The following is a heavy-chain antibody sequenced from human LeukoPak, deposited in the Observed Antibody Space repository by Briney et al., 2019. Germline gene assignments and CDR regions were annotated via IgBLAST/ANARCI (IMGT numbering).Heavy chain of an antibody. V-gene: IGHV4-59*03. J-gene: IGHJ5*01. CDR3: ALAPNSNWFDF. CDR2: IHYSGSS. CDR1: GDSTSNFY. Sequence: SETLSLTCTVSGDSTSNFYWNWIRQSPGKGLEWIGNIHYSGSSVYNPSLKSRVTISIDTSRRQFFLKLNSVTAADAAVYFCALAPNSNWFDFWGPGTLVTVSS. D-gene: IGHD2-8*01.